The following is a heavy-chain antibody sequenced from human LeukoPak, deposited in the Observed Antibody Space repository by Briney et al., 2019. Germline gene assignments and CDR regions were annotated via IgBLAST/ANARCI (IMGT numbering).Heavy chain of an antibody. D-gene: IGHD1-26*01. CDR1: GYTFTSYY. CDR3: AKDPGLGGISLDY. V-gene: IGHV1-46*01. J-gene: IGHJ4*02. CDR2: INPSGGST. Sequence: ASVKVSCKASGYTFTSYYMHWVRQAPGPGLEWMGIINPSGGSTSYAQKFQGRVTMTRDTSTSTVYMELSSLRSEDTAVYYCAKDPGLGGISLDYWGQGTLVTVSS.